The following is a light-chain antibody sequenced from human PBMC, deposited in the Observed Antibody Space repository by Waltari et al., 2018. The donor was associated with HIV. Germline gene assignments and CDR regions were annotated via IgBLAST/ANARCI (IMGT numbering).Light chain of an antibody. CDR3: AAWDDSLNGLV. V-gene: IGLV1-44*01. Sequence: QSVLTQPPSASGTPGQRVTISCSGSSSNIGITAVNWYQQSPGTAPNLRIYSNNQRPSGVPDRFSGSKSGTSASLAISGLQSEDEADYYCAAWDDSLNGLVFGTGTKVTVL. CDR1: SSNIGITA. J-gene: IGLJ1*01. CDR2: SNN.